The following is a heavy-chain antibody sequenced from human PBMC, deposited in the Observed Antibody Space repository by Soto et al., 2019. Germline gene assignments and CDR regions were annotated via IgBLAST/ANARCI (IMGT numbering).Heavy chain of an antibody. CDR3: VRDSGDYPDY. CDR2: ISSTSTTL. D-gene: IGHD4-17*01. Sequence: ELQLVESGGGLVQPGESLRLSCVVSGFNFRAYSMNWVRQAPGKGLEWISYISSTSTTLYYADSVKGRFTISRDTDQKSLFLQMNSLRAEDTAVYYCVRDSGDYPDYWGQGTQVTVSS. J-gene: IGHJ4*02. CDR1: GFNFRAYS. V-gene: IGHV3-48*01.